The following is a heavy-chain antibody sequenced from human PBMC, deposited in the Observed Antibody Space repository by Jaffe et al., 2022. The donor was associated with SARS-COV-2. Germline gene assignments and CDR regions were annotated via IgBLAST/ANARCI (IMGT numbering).Heavy chain of an antibody. J-gene: IGHJ4*02. CDR3: AGSEGPRLYYFDS. CDR1: GGSLSGFY. CDR2: INHGRSI. V-gene: IGHV4-34*02. Sequence: QVQLQQWGAGLLKPSETLSLTCSVHGGSLSGFYWSWFRQSPGKGLEWIGEINHGRSIHYHPSLESRVTISVDTSENRLSLNMSRVTAADTAVYYCAGSEGPRLYYFDSWGQGTPVTVSS.